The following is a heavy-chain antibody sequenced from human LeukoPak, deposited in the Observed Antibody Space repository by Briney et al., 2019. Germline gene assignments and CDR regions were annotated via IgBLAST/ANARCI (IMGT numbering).Heavy chain of an antibody. J-gene: IGHJ4*02. CDR1: GFTFSSYW. V-gene: IGHV3-7*03. CDR2: IKQDGSEK. Sequence: GGSLRLSCAASGFTFSSYWMSWVRQAPGKGLEWVANIKQDGSEKYYVDSVKGRFTISRDNAKNSLYLQMNSLRAEDTAVYYCARDSRDYWVAYCFDYWGQGTLVTVSS. D-gene: IGHD2-8*02. CDR3: ARDSRDYWVAYCFDY.